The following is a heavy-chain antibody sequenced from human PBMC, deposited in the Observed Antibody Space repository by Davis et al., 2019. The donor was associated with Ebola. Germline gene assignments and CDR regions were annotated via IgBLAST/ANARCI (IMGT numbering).Heavy chain of an antibody. CDR2: IIPILGIA. CDR1: GYTFTSYA. J-gene: IGHJ5*02. V-gene: IGHV1-69*04. Sequence: SVKVSCKASGYTFTSYAISWVRQAPGQGLEWMGRIIPILGIANYAQKFQGRVTITADKSTSTAYMELSSLRSEDTAVYYCARGVPAAIASWFDPWGQGTLVTVSS. D-gene: IGHD2-2*01. CDR3: ARGVPAAIASWFDP.